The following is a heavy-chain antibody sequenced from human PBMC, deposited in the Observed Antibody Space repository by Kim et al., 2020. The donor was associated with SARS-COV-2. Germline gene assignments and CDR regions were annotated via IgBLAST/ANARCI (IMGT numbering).Heavy chain of an antibody. V-gene: IGHV4-61*03. D-gene: IGHD5-18*01. Sequence: SETLSLTCSVSGGSIDGSNVCYYWSWIRQPPGKRLEWIGYISYSGSTNYNPSLKSRVTILVDTSNNHFSLRLRSVTAADTAVYYCARQGDIYGLYNWFDPWGRGTLVTVSS. CDR3: ARQGDIYGLYNWFDP. CDR1: GGSIDGSNVCYY. J-gene: IGHJ5*02. CDR2: ISYSGST.